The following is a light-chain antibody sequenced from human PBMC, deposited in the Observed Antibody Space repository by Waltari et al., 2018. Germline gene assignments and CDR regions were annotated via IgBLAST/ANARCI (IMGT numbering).Light chain of an antibody. J-gene: IGLJ2*01. CDR2: KDS. Sequence: SYELTQPTSVSVSPGQTARITCSGDALPKQYAYWYQQKPGQAPVLVIYKDSERPSGIPERFSGSSSGTTVTLTISGVQAEDESDYYCQSADSSGSYVGFGGGTKLTVL. V-gene: IGLV3-25*03. CDR3: QSADSSGSYVG. CDR1: ALPKQY.